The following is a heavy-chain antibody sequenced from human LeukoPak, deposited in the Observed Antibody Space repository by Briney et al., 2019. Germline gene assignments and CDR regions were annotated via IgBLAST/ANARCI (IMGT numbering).Heavy chain of an antibody. Sequence: GGSLRLSCAASGFSFSSYEMNWVRQAPGQGLEWVSYISSSGSTIYYADSVKGRFTISRDNAKNSLYLQMNSLRAVDTAVYYCARVGGFYYMDVWGKGTTVTVSS. CDR3: ARVGGFYYMDV. CDR2: ISSSGSTI. CDR1: GFSFSSYE. J-gene: IGHJ6*03. V-gene: IGHV3-48*03. D-gene: IGHD5-12*01.